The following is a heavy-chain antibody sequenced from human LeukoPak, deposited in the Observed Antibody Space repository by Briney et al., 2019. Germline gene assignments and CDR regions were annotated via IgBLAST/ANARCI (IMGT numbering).Heavy chain of an antibody. CDR3: ARSIPYGTTWYGRSDY. Sequence: RGSLRLSCAASGFPFRSYSMTWVRQAPGKGLEWVANIKPDGTTKFYVDSVKGRFTISRDNALNSLYLQMNSLRAEDTAIYCCARSIPYGTTWYGRSDYWGQGTLVTVSS. J-gene: IGHJ4*02. CDR2: IKPDGTTK. CDR1: GFPFRSYS. V-gene: IGHV3-7*03. D-gene: IGHD6-13*01.